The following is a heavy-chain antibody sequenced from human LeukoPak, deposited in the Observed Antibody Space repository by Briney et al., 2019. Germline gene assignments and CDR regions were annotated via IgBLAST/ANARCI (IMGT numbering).Heavy chain of an antibody. V-gene: IGHV3-9*01. CDR2: INWNGGSI. J-gene: IGHJ4*02. CDR1: GFTFDDYA. Sequence: PGGSLRLSCVASGFTFDDYAMHWVRQGPGRGLEWVSGINWNGGSIAYADSVKGRFTISRDNAKNSVYLQMNSLRAEDTAVYYCANRLDSGWVLGYWGQGTLVTVSS. D-gene: IGHD6-19*01. CDR3: ANRLDSGWVLGY.